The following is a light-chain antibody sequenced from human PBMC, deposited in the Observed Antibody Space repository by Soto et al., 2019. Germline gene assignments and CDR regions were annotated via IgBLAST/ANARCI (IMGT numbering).Light chain of an antibody. CDR3: SSYLSAHTPAYV. CDR2: DVS. CDR1: SSDVGGYNY. Sequence: QSALTQPASVSGSPGQSITISCTGTSSDVGGYNYVSWYQQHPGQAPKLMIYDVSNRPSGVSNRFSGSKSGNMASLTISGLQAEDEADSYCSSYLSAHTPAYVLGTGTQRTVL. J-gene: IGLJ1*01. V-gene: IGLV2-14*01.